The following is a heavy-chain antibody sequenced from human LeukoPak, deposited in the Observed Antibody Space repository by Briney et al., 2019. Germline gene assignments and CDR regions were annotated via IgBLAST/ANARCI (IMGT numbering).Heavy chain of an antibody. Sequence: ASVKVSCKASGYTFTNYDINWVRQATGQGLEWMGWMHPSNGDTGYAQKFQGRVTMTRNTSTTTAYMELSSLRSDDTAVYYCARDTLMVRLDPWGQGTLVTVSS. CDR2: MHPSNGDT. V-gene: IGHV1-8*01. J-gene: IGHJ5*02. CDR1: GYTFTNYD. CDR3: ARDTLMVRLDP. D-gene: IGHD1-1*01.